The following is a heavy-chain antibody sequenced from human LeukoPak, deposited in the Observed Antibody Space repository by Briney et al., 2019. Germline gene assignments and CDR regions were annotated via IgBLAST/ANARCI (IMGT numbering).Heavy chain of an antibody. Sequence: ASVKVSCKASGYTFSNYGISWVRQAPRQGPEWVGWIRGDNGNTNYAQKLQGRVTMTTDTSTSTAYMELRSLRPDDTAVYYCARGTSSFDYWGQGTLVTVSS. CDR3: ARGTSSFDY. J-gene: IGHJ4*02. CDR2: IRGDNGNT. D-gene: IGHD2-2*01. V-gene: IGHV1-18*01. CDR1: GYTFSNYG.